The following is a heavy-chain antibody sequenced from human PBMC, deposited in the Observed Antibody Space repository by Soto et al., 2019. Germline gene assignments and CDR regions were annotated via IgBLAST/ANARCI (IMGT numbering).Heavy chain of an antibody. CDR1: GYTFTSYD. CDR2: MNPNSGNT. CDR3: ARGSPPPGIAAAGSGYYYYMDV. Sequence: ASVKVSCKASGYTFTSYDSNWVRQATGQGLEWMGWMNPNSGNTGYAQKFQGRVTMTRNTSISTAYMELSSLRSEDTAVYYCARGSPPPGIAAAGSGYYYYMDVWGKGTTVTVSS. V-gene: IGHV1-8*01. J-gene: IGHJ6*03. D-gene: IGHD6-13*01.